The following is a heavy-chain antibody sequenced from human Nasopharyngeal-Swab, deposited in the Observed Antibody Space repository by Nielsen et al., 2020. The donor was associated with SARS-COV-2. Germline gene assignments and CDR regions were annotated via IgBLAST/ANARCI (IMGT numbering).Heavy chain of an antibody. Sequence: VRQAPGKGLERVSSISGSGGNEYYAESVKGRFTISRDNSKNTLYLQMNSLRAEDTAIYYCAKDRDDYGDYWGSETFHFDHWGQGTLVTVSS. V-gene: IGHV3-23*01. J-gene: IGHJ4*02. CDR2: ISGSGGNE. D-gene: IGHD4-17*01. CDR3: AKDRDDYGDYWGSETFHFDH.